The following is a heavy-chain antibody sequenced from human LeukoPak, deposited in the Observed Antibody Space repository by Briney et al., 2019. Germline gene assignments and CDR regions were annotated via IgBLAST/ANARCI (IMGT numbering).Heavy chain of an antibody. CDR2: IYYSGST. V-gene: IGHV4-59*01. J-gene: IGHJ6*02. D-gene: IGHD6-13*01. Sequence: TSETLSLTCTVSGGSISSYYWSWIRQPPGKGLEWIGYIYYSGSTNYNPSLKSRVTISVDTSKNQFSLKLSSVTAADTAVYYCARGTGAAGTWGDYYYYGMDVWGQGTTVTVSS. CDR3: ARGTGAAGTWGDYYYYGMDV. CDR1: GGSISSYY.